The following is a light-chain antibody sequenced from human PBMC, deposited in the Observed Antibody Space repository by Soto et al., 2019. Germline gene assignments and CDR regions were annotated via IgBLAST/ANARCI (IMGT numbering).Light chain of an antibody. CDR3: TSYTGISHVVL. CDR2: DVT. CDR1: SDDIGGYDY. J-gene: IGLJ2*01. V-gene: IGLV2-14*03. Sequence: QSALTQPASVSASPGQSITISCTGTSDDIGGYDYVSWLQQHPGKAPKLLIFDVTKRPSGVSSRFSGSKSGNTASLTVSGLQAEDEADYYCTSYTGISHVVLIGGGTKLTVL.